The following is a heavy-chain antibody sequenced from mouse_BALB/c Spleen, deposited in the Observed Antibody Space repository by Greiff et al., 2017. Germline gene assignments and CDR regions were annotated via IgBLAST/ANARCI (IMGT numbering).Heavy chain of an antibody. CDR2: IDPANGNT. Sequence: VQLQQSGAELVKPGASVKLSCTASGFNIKDTYMHWVKQRPEQGLEWIGRIDPANGNTKYDPKFQGKATITADTSSNTAYLQLSSLTSEDTAVYYCAVYYDYDRLAYWGQGTLVTVSA. D-gene: IGHD2-4*01. CDR1: GFNIKDTY. CDR3: AVYYDYDRLAY. V-gene: IGHV14-3*02. J-gene: IGHJ3*01.